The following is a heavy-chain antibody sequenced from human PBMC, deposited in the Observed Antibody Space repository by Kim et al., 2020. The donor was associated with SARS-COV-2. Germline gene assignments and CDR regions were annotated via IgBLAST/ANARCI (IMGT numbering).Heavy chain of an antibody. CDR3: ARHAGQCLVLASAFDY. CDR1: GGSISSSSYY. Sequence: SETLSLTCTVSGGSISSSSYYWGWIRQPPGKGLEWIGSIYYSGSTYYNPSLKSRVTISVDTSKNQFSLKLSSVTAADTAVYYCARHAGQCLVLASAFDYWGQGTLVTVSS. V-gene: IGHV4-39*01. CDR2: IYYSGST. J-gene: IGHJ4*02. D-gene: IGHD6-19*01.